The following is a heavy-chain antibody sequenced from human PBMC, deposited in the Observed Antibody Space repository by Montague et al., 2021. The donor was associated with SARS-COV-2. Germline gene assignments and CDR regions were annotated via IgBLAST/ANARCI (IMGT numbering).Heavy chain of an antibody. CDR2: ISYSGST. Sequence: SETLSLTCTVSAGSISTNSYYWAWIRQPPGKGLEWIGSISYSGSTYFNPSLESRLTMSVDTSKNHFSLKLSPMTAADTAVYYCARLLPDGTVVATDIPFDSWGQGTLVTVSS. J-gene: IGHJ4*02. V-gene: IGHV4-39*02. D-gene: IGHD2-21*02. CDR3: ARLLPDGTVVATDIPFDS. CDR1: AGSISTNSYY.